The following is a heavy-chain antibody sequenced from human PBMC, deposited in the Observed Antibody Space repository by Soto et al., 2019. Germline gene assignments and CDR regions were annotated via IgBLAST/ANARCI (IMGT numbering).Heavy chain of an antibody. CDR2: INPSGGST. CDR1: GYTFTSYY. J-gene: IGHJ6*02. Sequence: ASVKVSCKASGYTFTSYYMHWVRQAPGQGLEWMGIINPSGGSTSYAQKFQGRVTMTRDTSTSTVYMELSSLRSEDTAVYYCASASAPAIARGQYYYYYGMDVWGQGTTVTVSS. V-gene: IGHV1-46*01. CDR3: ASASAPAIARGQYYYYYGMDV. D-gene: IGHD2-2*02.